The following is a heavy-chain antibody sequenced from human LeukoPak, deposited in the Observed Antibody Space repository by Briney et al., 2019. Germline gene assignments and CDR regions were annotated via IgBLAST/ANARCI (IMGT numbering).Heavy chain of an antibody. CDR3: ARGVEVVAADNNWFDP. CDR2: ISSSGSTI. CDR1: GFTFSSYE. J-gene: IGHJ5*02. D-gene: IGHD2-2*01. V-gene: IGHV3-48*03. Sequence: GRSLRLSCAASGFTFSSYEMNWVRQAPGKGLEWVSYISSSGSTIYYADSVKGRFTISRDNAKNSLYLQMNSLRAEDTAVYYCARGVEVVAADNNWFDPWGQGTLVTVSS.